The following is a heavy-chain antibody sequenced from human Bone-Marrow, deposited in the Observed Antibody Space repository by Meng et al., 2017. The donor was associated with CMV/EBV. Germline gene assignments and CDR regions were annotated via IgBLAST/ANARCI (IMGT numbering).Heavy chain of an antibody. Sequence: ASVKVSCKASGYTFTGYYMHWVRQAPGQGLEWMGWINPNSGGTNYAQKFQGRVTMTTDTSTSTAYMELRSLRSDDTAVYYCARESIGDRHYDFWSGYYTGMSYYYYGMDVWGQGTTVTVSS. CDR3: ARESIGDRHYDFWSGYYTGMSYYYYGMDV. CDR1: GYTFTGYY. J-gene: IGHJ6*02. V-gene: IGHV1-2*02. D-gene: IGHD3-3*01. CDR2: INPNSGGT.